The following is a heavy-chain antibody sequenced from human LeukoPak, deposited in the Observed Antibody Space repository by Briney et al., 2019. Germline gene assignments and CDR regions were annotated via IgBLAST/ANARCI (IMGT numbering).Heavy chain of an antibody. CDR3: ARGRDGYKSAFDI. Sequence: PSETLSLTCTVSGGSVSSGSYYWSWHRPPPGKGLEWIGYIYYGGSTNYNPSLKSRVTISVDTSKNHYSLKLNSVTAADTSVYYCARGRDGYKSAFDIWGQGTMVTVSS. J-gene: IGHJ3*02. V-gene: IGHV4-61*03. D-gene: IGHD5-24*01. CDR1: GGSVSSGSYY. CDR2: IYYGGST.